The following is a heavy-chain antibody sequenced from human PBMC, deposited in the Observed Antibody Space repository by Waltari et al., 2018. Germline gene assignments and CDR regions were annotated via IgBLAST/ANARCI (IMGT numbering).Heavy chain of an antibody. Sequence: EAQLVQSGGGLVQPGGSLTPSCAASGFTIRRFWMTWIRQAPGQGLQWVAHIGPNGSDKDYVDSVKGRFTISRDNAENSLLLQMSSLRVEDTALYYCVGWNDPINSWGQGTLVAVSS. J-gene: IGHJ4*02. CDR3: VGWNDPINS. V-gene: IGHV3-7*01. CDR1: GFTIRRFW. D-gene: IGHD1-1*01. CDR2: IGPNGSDK.